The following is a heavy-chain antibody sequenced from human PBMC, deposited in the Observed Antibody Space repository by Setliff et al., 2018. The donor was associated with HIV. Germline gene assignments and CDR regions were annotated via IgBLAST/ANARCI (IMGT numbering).Heavy chain of an antibody. CDR2: IRYDGSNK. Sequence: GGSLRLSCAASGFTFDDYAMHWVRQAPGKGLEWVAFIRYDGSNKYYADSVKGRFTISRDNSRNMLYLQMNSVRAEDTAVYYCANPPLKGHLGVGFDYWGQGTQVTVSS. D-gene: IGHD3-16*01. CDR1: GFTFDDYA. V-gene: IGHV3-30*02. CDR3: ANPPLKGHLGVGFDY. J-gene: IGHJ4*02.